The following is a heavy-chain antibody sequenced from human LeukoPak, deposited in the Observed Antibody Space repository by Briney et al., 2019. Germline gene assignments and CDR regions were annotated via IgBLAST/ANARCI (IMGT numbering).Heavy chain of an antibody. D-gene: IGHD4/OR15-4a*01. CDR1: GFTFSSYS. Sequence: MSGGSLRLSCAASGFTFSSYSMNWVRQAPGKGLEWVSVISSSSASIYYADSVKGRFTISRDNAKNTLYLQMSSLRVEDTAVYSCARANNFDYWGQGTLVTVSS. V-gene: IGHV3-21*01. CDR3: ARANNFDY. CDR2: ISSSSASI. J-gene: IGHJ4*02.